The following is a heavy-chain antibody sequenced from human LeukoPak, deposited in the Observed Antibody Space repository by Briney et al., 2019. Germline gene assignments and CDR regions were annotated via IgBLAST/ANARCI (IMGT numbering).Heavy chain of an antibody. J-gene: IGHJ4*02. V-gene: IGHV3-53*01. CDR3: ANLPRGDY. CDR2: IYSGRNT. CDR1: GFTVSRNY. D-gene: IGHD3-10*01. Sequence: GGSLRLSCAASGFTVSRNYMGWVRQAPGKGLEWVSVIYSGRNTYYADFVKGRFTISRDNSKNTLYLQINSLTAEDTAVYYCANLPRGDYWGLGALVTVSS.